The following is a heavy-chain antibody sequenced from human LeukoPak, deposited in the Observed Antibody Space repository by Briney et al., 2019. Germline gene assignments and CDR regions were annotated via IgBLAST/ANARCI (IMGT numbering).Heavy chain of an antibody. V-gene: IGHV3-23*01. D-gene: IGHD3-16*01. CDR2: ISGSGGST. CDR1: GFTFSSYA. CDR3: AKDGFRRPYGG. Sequence: GGSLRLSCAASGFTFSSYAMSWVRQAPGKGLEWVSAISGSGGSTYYADSVKGRFTISRDNSKSTLYLQMNSLRAEDTAVYYCAKDGFRRPYGGWGQGTLVTVSS. J-gene: IGHJ4*02.